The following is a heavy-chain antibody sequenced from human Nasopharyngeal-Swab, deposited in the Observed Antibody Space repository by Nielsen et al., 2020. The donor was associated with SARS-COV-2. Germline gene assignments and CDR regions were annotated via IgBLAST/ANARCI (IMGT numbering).Heavy chain of an antibody. J-gene: IGHJ4*02. V-gene: IGHV3-23*01. Sequence: GESLKISCAASGFTFSSYAMGWVRQAPGKGLEWVSAISGSGGSTYYADSVKGRFTISRDNSKNTLYLQMNSLRAEDTAVYYCAKRPTGSTFGDWGQGTLVTVSS. CDR1: GFTFSSYA. CDR2: ISGSGGST. CDR3: AKRPTGSTFGD. D-gene: IGHD3-16*01.